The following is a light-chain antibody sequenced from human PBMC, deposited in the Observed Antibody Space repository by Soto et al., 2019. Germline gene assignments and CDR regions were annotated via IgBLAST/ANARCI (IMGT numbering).Light chain of an antibody. J-gene: IGKJ3*01. CDR3: QQRSNWPLT. V-gene: IGKV3-11*01. CDR2: DAS. CDR1: QSVSSY. Sequence: EIVLTQSPAILSLSPGERATLSCRASQSVSSYLAWYQQKPGQAPRLLIYDASNRATGIPARFSGNGSGTDFTLTISSLEPEDFAVYYCQQRSNWPLTFGPGTKVDI.